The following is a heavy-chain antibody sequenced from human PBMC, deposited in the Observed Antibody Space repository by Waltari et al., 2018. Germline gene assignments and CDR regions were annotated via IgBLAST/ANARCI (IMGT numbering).Heavy chain of an antibody. J-gene: IGHJ3*02. V-gene: IGHV3-23*03. CDR1: GCTFSSYA. CDR3: AKYPSLRFLEWLPYDAFDI. Sequence: EVQLLASGGGWVQPGGYLRLSCAASGCTFSSYAMSWVRQAPGTGLEWVSVIYSGGSTYYADSVNGRFTISRDNSKNTLYLQMNSLRAEDTDVYYCAKYPSLRFLEWLPYDAFDIWGQGTMVTVSS. D-gene: IGHD3-3*01. CDR2: IYSGGST.